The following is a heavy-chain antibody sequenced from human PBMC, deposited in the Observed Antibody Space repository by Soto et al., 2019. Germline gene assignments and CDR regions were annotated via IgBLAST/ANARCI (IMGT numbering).Heavy chain of an antibody. CDR3: ARGGGFDSFDY. CDR2: LSYTGST. J-gene: IGHJ4*02. CDR1: GGPVRDAYSY. D-gene: IGHD3-10*01. Sequence: QVLLQESGPQVVKPSQPLSLSCIVSGGPVRDAYSYWTWIRQPPGKGLEWMGYLSYTGSTYYNPSFESRLTLSIDRTKNQFSLNLKSMSAADRAVYFCARGGGFDSFDYWGQGILVTVSS. V-gene: IGHV4-30-4*01.